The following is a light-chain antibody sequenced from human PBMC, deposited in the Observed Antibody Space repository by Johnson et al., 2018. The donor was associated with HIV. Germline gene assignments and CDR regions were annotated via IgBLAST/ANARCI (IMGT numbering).Light chain of an antibody. Sequence: QSVLTQPPSVSAAPGQKVTISCSGSSSNIGNNHVSWYQQFPGAAPKLLIYEDKKRPSGIPDRFSGSKSGTSATLGITGLQTGDEADYYCGTWDTSLSPGGVFGTGIKVSVL. J-gene: IGLJ1*01. CDR1: SSNIGNNH. V-gene: IGLV1-51*02. CDR2: EDK. CDR3: GTWDTSLSPGGV.